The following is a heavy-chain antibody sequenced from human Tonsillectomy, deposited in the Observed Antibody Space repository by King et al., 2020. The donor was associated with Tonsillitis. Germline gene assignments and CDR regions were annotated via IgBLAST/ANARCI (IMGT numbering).Heavy chain of an antibody. J-gene: IGHJ4*02. V-gene: IGHV3-15*07. D-gene: IGHD3-22*01. Sequence: VQLVESGGGLVKPGGSLRLSCAASGFTFSNAWMNWVRQAPGKGLEWVGRIKSKTDGGTTDYAAPVKGRFTISRDDSKNTLYLQMNSLKTEDTAVYYCTTADDTYYYDSSGYYSFDYWGQGTLVTVSS. CDR1: GFTFSNAW. CDR3: TTADDTYYYDSSGYYSFDY. CDR2: IKSKTDGGTT.